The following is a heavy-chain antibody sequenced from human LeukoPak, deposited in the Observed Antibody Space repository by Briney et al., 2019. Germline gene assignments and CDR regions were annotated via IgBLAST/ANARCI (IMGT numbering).Heavy chain of an antibody. CDR3: ARDVRAAYSSGWYFAYYYMDV. J-gene: IGHJ6*03. CDR2: IIPIFGTA. Sequence: VASVKVSCKASGGTFSSYAISWVRQAPGQGLEWMGGIIPIFGTANYAQKFQGRVTITADESTSTAYMELSSLRSEDTAVYYCARDVRAAYSSGWYFAYYYMDVWGKGTTVTVSS. V-gene: IGHV1-69*13. D-gene: IGHD6-19*01. CDR1: GGTFSSYA.